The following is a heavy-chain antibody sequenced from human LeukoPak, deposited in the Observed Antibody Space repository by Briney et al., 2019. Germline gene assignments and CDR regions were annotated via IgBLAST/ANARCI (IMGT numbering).Heavy chain of an antibody. CDR2: ISAYNGNT. V-gene: IGHV1-18*01. D-gene: IGHD5-12*01. CDR1: GYTFPNYG. Sequence: ASVKVSCMASGYTFPNYGISRVRQAPGQGLEWMGWISAYNGNTNYAQKLQGRVTMTTDTSTSTAYMELRSLRSDDTAVYYCARYERGYDGDYWAERPRVTVSS. J-gene: IGHJ4*02. CDR3: ARYERGYDGDY.